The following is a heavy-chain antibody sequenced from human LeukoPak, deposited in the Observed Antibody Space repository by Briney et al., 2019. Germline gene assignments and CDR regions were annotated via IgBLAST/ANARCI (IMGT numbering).Heavy chain of an antibody. CDR2: ISAYNGIT. CDR3: ARVTYDSSGYYPDAFDI. D-gene: IGHD3-22*01. V-gene: IGHV1-18*01. CDR1: GYTFTSYG. J-gene: IGHJ3*02. Sequence: ASVKVSCKASGYTFTSYGINWVRQAPGQGLEWMGWISAYNGITNYAQKLQGRVTMITDTSTSTAYMELRSLRSDDTAVYYCARVTYDSSGYYPDAFDIWGQGTMVTVSS.